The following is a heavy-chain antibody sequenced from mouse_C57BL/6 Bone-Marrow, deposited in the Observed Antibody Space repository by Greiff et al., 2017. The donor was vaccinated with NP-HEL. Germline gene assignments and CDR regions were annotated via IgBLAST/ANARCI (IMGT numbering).Heavy chain of an antibody. J-gene: IGHJ3*01. Sequence: PLLHSGAELARPGASVTLSCKASGYTFTDHIMNWVNKRPGQGLEWIGRIYPVSGETNYNQKFMGKATFSVDRSSSTVYMVLNSLTSEDPAVYYCGRRDYGYGWFAYWGQGTLVTVSA. CDR1: GYTFTDHI. V-gene: IGHV1-11*01. CDR2: IYPVSGET. CDR3: GRRDYGYGWFAY. D-gene: IGHD2-2*01.